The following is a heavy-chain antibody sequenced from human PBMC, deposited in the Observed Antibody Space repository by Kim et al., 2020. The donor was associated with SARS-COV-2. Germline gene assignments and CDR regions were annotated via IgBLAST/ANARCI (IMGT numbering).Heavy chain of an antibody. V-gene: IGHV3-30-3*01. Sequence: GGSLRLSCAASGFTFSSYAMHWVRQAPGKGLEWVAVISYDGSNKYYADSVKGRFTISRDNSKNTLYLQMNSLRAEDTAVYYCARAGRIAALRHNWFDPWGQGTLVTVSS. CDR2: ISYDGSNK. CDR3: ARAGRIAALRHNWFDP. J-gene: IGHJ5*02. D-gene: IGHD6-6*01. CDR1: GFTFSSYA.